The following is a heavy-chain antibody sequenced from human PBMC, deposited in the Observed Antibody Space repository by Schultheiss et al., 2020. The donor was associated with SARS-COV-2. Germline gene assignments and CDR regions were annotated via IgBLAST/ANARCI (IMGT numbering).Heavy chain of an antibody. CDR2: IYYSGST. J-gene: IGHJ3*02. V-gene: IGHV4-61*05. CDR3: ARREGAFDI. Sequence: SETLSLTCTVSGGTISSSSYYWGWIRQPPGKGLEWIGYIYYSGSTNYNPSLKSRVTMSVDTSKNQFSLKLSSVTAADTAVYYCARREGAFDIWGQGTMVTVSS. CDR1: GGTISSSSYY.